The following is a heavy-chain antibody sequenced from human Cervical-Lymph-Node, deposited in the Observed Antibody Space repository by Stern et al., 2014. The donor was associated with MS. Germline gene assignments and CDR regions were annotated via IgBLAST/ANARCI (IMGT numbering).Heavy chain of an antibody. V-gene: IGHV3-30*18. CDR3: AKDPRGIFGVVIPYFDF. CDR2: VSSDGTNK. CDR1: GLTLSGSG. D-gene: IGHD3-3*01. Sequence: QVQLVESGGGVVQPGRSLRLSCVASGLTLSGSGMHWVRQAPGKGLEWVAVVSSDGTNKYYADSVKGRFIIARDKSQDTPYLQMDSLRAEDTALYYCAKDPRGIFGVVIPYFDFWGQGTQVTVSS. J-gene: IGHJ4*02.